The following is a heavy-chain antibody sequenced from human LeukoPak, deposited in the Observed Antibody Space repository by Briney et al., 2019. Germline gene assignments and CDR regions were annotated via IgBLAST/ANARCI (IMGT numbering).Heavy chain of an antibody. J-gene: IGHJ4*02. CDR2: ISYDESNK. CDR1: GFTFSSYG. V-gene: IGHV3-30*18. Sequence: PGGSLRLSCAASGFTFSSYGMHWVRQAPGKGLEWVAVISYDESNKYYADSVKGRFTISRDNSKNTLYLQMNSLRAEDTAVYYCAKDSFHDFWSGYGIDYWGQGTLVTVSS. CDR3: AKDSFHDFWSGYGIDY. D-gene: IGHD3-3*01.